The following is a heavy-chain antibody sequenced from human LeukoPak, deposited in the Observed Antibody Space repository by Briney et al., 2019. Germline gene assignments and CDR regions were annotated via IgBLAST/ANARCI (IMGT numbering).Heavy chain of an antibody. CDR1: GFAFSSHG. Sequence: GRSLTLSCAVSGFAFSSHGMHWLRQAPGKGLEWRAGIWFDGSKEYYADSVKGRFTISRDNNRNTLSLQMDSLRVNATALYYCARPRGGNGYSGGALDYWGQGTPVTVSS. V-gene: IGHV3-33*01. D-gene: IGHD2-15*01. J-gene: IGHJ4*02. CDR3: ARPRGGNGYSGGALDY. CDR2: IWFDGSKE.